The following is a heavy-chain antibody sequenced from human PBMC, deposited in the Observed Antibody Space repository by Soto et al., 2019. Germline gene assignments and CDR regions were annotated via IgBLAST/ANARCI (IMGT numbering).Heavy chain of an antibody. D-gene: IGHD6-25*01. CDR2: IYYSGST. CDR1: GGSISSGGYY. J-gene: IGHJ4*02. Sequence: PSETLSLTCTVSGGSISSGGYYWSWIRQHPGKGLEWIGYIYYSGSTYYNPSLKSRVTISVDTSKNQFSLKLSSVTAADTAVYYCARVRRSGPIDYWGQGTLVTVSS. V-gene: IGHV4-31*03. CDR3: ARVRRSGPIDY.